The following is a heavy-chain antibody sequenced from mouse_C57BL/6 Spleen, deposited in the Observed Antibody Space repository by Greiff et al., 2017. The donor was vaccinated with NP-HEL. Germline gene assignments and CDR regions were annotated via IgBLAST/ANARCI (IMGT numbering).Heavy chain of an antibody. Sequence: EVQVVESGEGLVKPGGSLKLSCAASGFTFSSYAMSWVRQTPEKRLEWVAYISSGGDYIYYADTVKGRFTISRDNARNTLYLQMSSLKSEDTAMYYCTRGRGQRRLRAAMDYWGQGTSVTVSS. J-gene: IGHJ4*01. CDR2: ISSGGDYI. CDR3: TRGRGQRRLRAAMDY. V-gene: IGHV5-9-1*02. CDR1: GFTFSSYA. D-gene: IGHD3-2*02.